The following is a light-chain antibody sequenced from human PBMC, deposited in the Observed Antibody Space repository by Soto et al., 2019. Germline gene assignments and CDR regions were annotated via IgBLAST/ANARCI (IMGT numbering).Light chain of an antibody. CDR2: ATS. Sequence: EMDLTQSPGTLSLSPGERATLSCRASQSVGSKYLAWYQQRPGQPPRILIYATSNRAPGIPDRFSGSGSGTAFSLTISRLEPEDFAVYYCQQCAVSRTFGQGTKVEIQ. J-gene: IGKJ1*01. CDR3: QQCAVSRT. CDR1: QSVGSKY. V-gene: IGKV3-20*01.